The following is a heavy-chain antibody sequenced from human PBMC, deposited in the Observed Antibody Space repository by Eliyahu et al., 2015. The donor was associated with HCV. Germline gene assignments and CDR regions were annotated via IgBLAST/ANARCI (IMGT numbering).Heavy chain of an antibody. CDR3: VREAHGGNFDY. CDR2: ISPDGGST. J-gene: IGHJ4*02. Sequence: QVQLVQSGAEVKTPGASVKVSCXASGYTFTSFYIXWVRQAPGQGLEWMGIISPDGGSTTYAQKFQGRVSMTRDMSTSTVYMDLSSLRSEDTAVYYCVREAHGGNFDYWGQGTLVTVSS. CDR1: GYTFTSFY. V-gene: IGHV1-46*01. D-gene: IGHD4-23*01.